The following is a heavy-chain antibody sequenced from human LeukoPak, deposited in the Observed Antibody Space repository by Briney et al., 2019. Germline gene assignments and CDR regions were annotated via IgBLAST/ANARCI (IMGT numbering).Heavy chain of an antibody. CDR3: ARSGAAAGSYYFDY. J-gene: IGHJ4*02. CDR2: IYHSGST. V-gene: IGHV4-4*02. CDR1: GGSISSSNW. D-gene: IGHD6-13*01. Sequence: SETLFLTCAVSGGSISSSNWWSWVRQPPGKGLEWIGEIYHSGSTNYNPSLKSRVTISVDKSKNQFSLKLSSVTAADTAVYYCARSGAAAGSYYFDYWGQGTLVTVSS.